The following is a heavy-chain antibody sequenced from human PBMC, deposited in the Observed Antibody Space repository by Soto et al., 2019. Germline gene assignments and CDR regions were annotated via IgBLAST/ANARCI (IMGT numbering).Heavy chain of an antibody. D-gene: IGHD2-8*01. J-gene: IGHJ4*02. CDR3: ARDLRFSSTNYFDF. V-gene: IGHV3-11*06. CDR2: IDGSSDYT. Sequence: QVQLVESGGGLVKPGGSLRLSCTASGFLFTDYYMSWIRQPPGKGLEWLAYIDGSSDYTNSADSVKGRFTISRENAKNSVFLKMNNLRADDTAVYYCARDLRFSSTNYFDFWGRGTLVTVSS. CDR1: GFLFTDYY.